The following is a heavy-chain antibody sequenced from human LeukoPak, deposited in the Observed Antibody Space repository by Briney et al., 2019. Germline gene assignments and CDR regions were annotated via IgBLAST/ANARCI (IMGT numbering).Heavy chain of an antibody. CDR3: ARGVAAAGNPYYYYYMDV. J-gene: IGHJ6*03. V-gene: IGHV3-30*04. CDR1: GFTFSSYA. Sequence: GRSLRLSCAASGFTFSSYAMHWVRQAPGKGLEWVAVISYDGSNKYYADSVKGRFTISRDNSKNTLYLQMNSLRAEDTAVYYCARGVAAAGNPYYYYYMDVWGKGTTVTVSS. CDR2: ISYDGSNK. D-gene: IGHD6-13*01.